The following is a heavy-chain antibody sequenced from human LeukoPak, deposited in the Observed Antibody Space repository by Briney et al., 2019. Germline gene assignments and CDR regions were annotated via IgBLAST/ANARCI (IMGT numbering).Heavy chain of an antibody. V-gene: IGHV3-30-3*01. CDR2: ISYDGSNN. CDR1: GFAFSRYA. CDR3: TTRKDIEVLPAAPIFDF. J-gene: IGHJ4*02. D-gene: IGHD2-2*01. Sequence: GGSLRLSCAGSGFAFSRYAFHWVRQAPGKGLEWVAVISYDGSNNYYTDSVKGRFTISRDNSKNTLYLQLNSLRAGDTAMYYCTTRKDIEVLPAAPIFDFWGQGTLVTVSS.